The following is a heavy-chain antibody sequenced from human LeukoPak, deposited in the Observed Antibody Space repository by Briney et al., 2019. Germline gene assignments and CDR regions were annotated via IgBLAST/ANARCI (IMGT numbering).Heavy chain of an antibody. CDR3: ARGRRYFDWLLSPDYYYYMDV. D-gene: IGHD3-9*01. V-gene: IGHV4-38-2*02. CDR1: GYSISSGYY. J-gene: IGHJ6*03. CDR2: INHSGST. Sequence: SETLSLTCTVSGYSISSGYYWGWIRQPPGKGLEWIGEINHSGSTNYNPSLKSRVTISVDTSKNQFSLKLSSVTAADTAVYYCARGRRYFDWLLSPDYYYYMDVWGKGTTVTVSS.